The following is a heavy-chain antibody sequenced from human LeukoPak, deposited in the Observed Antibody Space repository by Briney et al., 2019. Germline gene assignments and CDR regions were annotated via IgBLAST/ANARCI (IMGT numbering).Heavy chain of an antibody. CDR2: FDPEDGET. CDR3: ATAAYYDILTGHFGANWFDP. V-gene: IGHV1-24*01. Sequence: ASVKVSCKVSGYTLTELSMHWVRQAPGEGLEWMGGFDPEDGETIYAQKFQGRVIMTEDTSTDTAYMELSSLRSEDTAVYYCATAAYYDILTGHFGANWFDPWGQGTLVTVSS. J-gene: IGHJ5*02. D-gene: IGHD3-9*01. CDR1: GYTLTELS.